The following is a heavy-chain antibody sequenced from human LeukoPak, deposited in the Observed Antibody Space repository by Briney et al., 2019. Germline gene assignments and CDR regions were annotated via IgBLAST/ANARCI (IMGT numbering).Heavy chain of an antibody. J-gene: IGHJ4*02. V-gene: IGHV7-4-1*02. CDR2: INTNTGNP. CDR1: GYTFTSYA. CDR3: ARDHDYDFWSGLFDY. D-gene: IGHD3-3*01. Sequence: ASVKVSCKASGYTFTSYAMNWVRQAPGQGLEWMGWINTNTGNPTYAQGFTGRFVLSLDTSVSTAYLQISSLKAEDTAVYYCARDHDYDFWSGLFDYWGQGTLVTVSS.